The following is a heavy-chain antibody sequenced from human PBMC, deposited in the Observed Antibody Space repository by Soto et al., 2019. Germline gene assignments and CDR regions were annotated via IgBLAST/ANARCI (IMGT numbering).Heavy chain of an antibody. CDR3: ARSYDISGFYSFEF. J-gene: IGHJ4*02. V-gene: IGHV3-30-3*01. CDR1: GFSFGGYA. D-gene: IGHD3-22*01. Sequence: GGSLRLSYAASGFSFGGYAMHWVRQAPGEGLEWVAVISYDGSNKYYADSVKGRFTISRDNSKNTLFLQMNSLRAQHTAVYYCARSYDISGFYSFEFGGRGTLVTASS. CDR2: ISYDGSNK.